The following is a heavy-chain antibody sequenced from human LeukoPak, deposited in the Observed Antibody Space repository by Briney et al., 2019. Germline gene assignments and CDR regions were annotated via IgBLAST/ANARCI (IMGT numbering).Heavy chain of an antibody. V-gene: IGHV4-39*07. J-gene: IGHJ3*02. CDR1: GGSISSSSYY. CDR2: IYYSGST. CDR3: ARDPKYYYDSSGSLSDAFDI. Sequence: SETLSLTCTVPGGSISSSSYYWGWIRQPPGKGLEWIGSIYYSGSTYYNPSLKSRVTISVDTSKNQFSLKLSSVTAADTAVYYCARDPKYYYDSSGSLSDAFDIWGQGTMVTVSS. D-gene: IGHD3-22*01.